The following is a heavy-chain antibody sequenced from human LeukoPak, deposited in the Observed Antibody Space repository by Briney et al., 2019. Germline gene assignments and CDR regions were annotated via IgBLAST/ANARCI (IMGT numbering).Heavy chain of an antibody. CDR2: ISWNSGSI. D-gene: IGHD3-9*01. V-gene: IGHV3-9*01. CDR3: AKSNGGYDILTGYYYFDY. Sequence: GGSLRLSCAASGFTFDDYAMHWVRHAPGKGLEWVSSISWNSGSIGYADSVKGRFTISRDDAKNSLYLQMNSLRAEDTALYYCAKSNGGYDILTGYYYFDYWGQGTLVTVSS. J-gene: IGHJ4*02. CDR1: GFTFDDYA.